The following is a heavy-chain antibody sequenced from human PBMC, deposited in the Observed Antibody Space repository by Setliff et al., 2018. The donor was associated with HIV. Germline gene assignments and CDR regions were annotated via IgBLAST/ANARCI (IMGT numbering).Heavy chain of an antibody. J-gene: IGHJ4*02. D-gene: IGHD4-17*01. CDR1: GYTFTSYA. V-gene: IGHV1-3*01. Sequence: GASVKVSCKASGYTFTSYAIHWVRQAPGQSLEWMGWINAGYGNTKYSQKFQGRVTITRDASASTAYMELSSLRSEDTAVYYCARSPGDYLFDYWGQGTLVPSPQ. CDR3: ARSPGDYLFDY. CDR2: INAGYGNT.